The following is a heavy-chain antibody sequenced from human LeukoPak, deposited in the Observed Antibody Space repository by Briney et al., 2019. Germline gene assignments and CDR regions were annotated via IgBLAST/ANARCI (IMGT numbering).Heavy chain of an antibody. J-gene: IGHJ5*02. D-gene: IGHD2-8*02. CDR1: GGSISIYY. V-gene: IGHV4-4*07. CDR3: ARDSTPGFGP. Sequence: SESLSLTCTVSGGSISIYYWGLIRQPAGKTLEWIGRIYTSGSTNYNPSLKSRVTMSVDTSKNQFSLKLSSVTAADTAVYYCARDSTPGFGPWGQGTLVTVSS. CDR2: IYTSGST.